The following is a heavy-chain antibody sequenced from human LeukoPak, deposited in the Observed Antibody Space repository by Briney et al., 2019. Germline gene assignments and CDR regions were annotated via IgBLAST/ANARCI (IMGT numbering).Heavy chain of an antibody. D-gene: IGHD2-2*01. V-gene: IGHV4-4*07. CDR1: GGSISSYY. Sequence: SETLSLTCTVSGGSISSYYWSWIRQPAGKGLEWIGRIYTSGSTNYNPSLKSRVTMSVDTSKNQFSLKLSSVTAADTAVYYCARAGYCSSTSCFFQGYCYYYMDVWGKGTTVTVSS. J-gene: IGHJ6*03. CDR2: IYTSGST. CDR3: ARAGYCSSTSCFFQGYCYYYMDV.